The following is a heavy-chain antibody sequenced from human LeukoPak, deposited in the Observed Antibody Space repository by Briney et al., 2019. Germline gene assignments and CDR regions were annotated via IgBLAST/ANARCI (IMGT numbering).Heavy chain of an antibody. V-gene: IGHV4-34*01. Sequence: SETLSLTCAVYGGSFSGYYWSWIRQPPGKGLEWIGEINHSGSTNYNPSLKSRVTISVDTSKNQFSLRLSSVTAADTAVYYCARGIHIAVAGTGGNWFDPWGQGTLVTVSS. CDR3: ARGIHIAVAGTGGNWFDP. CDR1: GGSFSGYY. J-gene: IGHJ5*02. CDR2: INHSGST. D-gene: IGHD6-19*01.